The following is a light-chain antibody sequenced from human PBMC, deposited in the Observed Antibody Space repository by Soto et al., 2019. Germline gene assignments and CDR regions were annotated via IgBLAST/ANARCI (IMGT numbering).Light chain of an antibody. V-gene: IGKV1D-8*01. Sequence: VILVTQSPCLLSASTGDRVTISCRMSQGISSCLAWYQQKPGRDPALLIYAATTLQSVVPSRCSGSGSGTYFTLTISCLQSEDFANYYRQQYYSFPYTFGQGTKLEIK. CDR3: QQYYSFPYT. CDR2: AAT. CDR1: QGISSC. J-gene: IGKJ2*01.